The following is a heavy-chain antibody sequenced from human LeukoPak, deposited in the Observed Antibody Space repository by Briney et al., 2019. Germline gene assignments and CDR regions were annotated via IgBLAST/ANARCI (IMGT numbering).Heavy chain of an antibody. CDR2: ISGGGGSS. CDR1: GFTFSNYA. Sequence: PGGSLRLSCAASGFTFSNYAMSWVRQAPGEGLEGVLGISGGGGSSDYADSVKGRFTISRDNSKNTLYLQVDSLRAEDTALYYCAKMSGYYSRWASKFDYWGQGTLVTVSS. CDR3: AKMSGYYSRWASKFDY. J-gene: IGHJ4*02. D-gene: IGHD3-3*01. V-gene: IGHV3-23*01.